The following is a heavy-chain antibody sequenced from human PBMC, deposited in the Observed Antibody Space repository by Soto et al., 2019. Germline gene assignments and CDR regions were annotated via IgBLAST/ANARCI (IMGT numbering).Heavy chain of an antibody. J-gene: IGHJ3*02. CDR2: TYYRSKWYN. CDR3: ARALAGYLDLDAFDI. D-gene: IGHD3-9*01. CDR1: VYGVSSNSAA. V-gene: IGHV6-1*01. Sequence: SQTLSLTCAISVYGVSSNSAAWNWIIQSPSRGLEWLGRTYYRSKWYNDYAVSVKSRITINPDTSKNQFSLQLNSVTPEDTAVYYCARALAGYLDLDAFDIWGQGTMVNVSS.